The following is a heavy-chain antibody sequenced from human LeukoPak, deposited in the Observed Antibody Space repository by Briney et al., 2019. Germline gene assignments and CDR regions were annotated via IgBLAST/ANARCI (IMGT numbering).Heavy chain of an antibody. J-gene: IGHJ5*02. Sequence: SETLSLTGTVSGGSISSYYWGWIRQPAGKGLEWIGRIYTSGSTNYNPSLKSRVTMSVDTSKDQFSLKLSSVTAADTAVYYCAKYVSTGWFDPWGQGTLVTVSS. CDR3: AKYVSTGWFDP. V-gene: IGHV4-4*07. CDR2: IYTSGST. CDR1: GGSISSYY. D-gene: IGHD5/OR15-5a*01.